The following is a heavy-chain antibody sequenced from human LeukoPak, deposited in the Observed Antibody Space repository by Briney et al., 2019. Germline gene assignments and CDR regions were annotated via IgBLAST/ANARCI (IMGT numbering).Heavy chain of an antibody. CDR1: GFTFSSYA. CDR2: ISSSGNNA. CDR3: AKDIQLST. J-gene: IGHJ3*01. D-gene: IGHD5-24*01. V-gene: IGHV3-23*01. Sequence: PGGSLRLSCAASGFTFSSYAMTWVRQAPGKGLEWVSLISSSGNNAYYADSVKGRFTISRDNSKNTLSLQMNSLRVEDTAIYYCAKDIQLSTWGLGTMVTVS.